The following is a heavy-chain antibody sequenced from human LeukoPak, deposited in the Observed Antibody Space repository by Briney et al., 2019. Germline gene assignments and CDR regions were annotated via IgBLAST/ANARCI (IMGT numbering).Heavy chain of an antibody. CDR2: IYYSGST. CDR1: GGSISSYY. V-gene: IGHV4-59*01. CDR3: ALAAGPYNWFDP. D-gene: IGHD6-13*01. J-gene: IGHJ5*02. Sequence: PSETLSLTCTVSGGSISSYYWIWIRQPPGKGLEWIGYIYYSGSTNYNPSLKSRVTISVDTSKNQFSLKLSSVTAADTAVYYCALAAGPYNWFDPWGQGTLVTVSS.